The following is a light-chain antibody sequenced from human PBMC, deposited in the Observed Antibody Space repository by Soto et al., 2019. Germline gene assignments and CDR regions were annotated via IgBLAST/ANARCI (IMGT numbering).Light chain of an antibody. CDR3: HQYTGSPHS. Sequence: EIVLTQAPDTLSLSPGERATLSCRARQSVRNNYLAWYQQKPGQAPRLLIYGASSRATGIPDRFSGSVSGTDFTLTISRLEPEDFAVYYCHQYTGSPHSFGGGTKVEI. J-gene: IGKJ4*01. CDR2: GAS. CDR1: QSVRNNY. V-gene: IGKV3-20*01.